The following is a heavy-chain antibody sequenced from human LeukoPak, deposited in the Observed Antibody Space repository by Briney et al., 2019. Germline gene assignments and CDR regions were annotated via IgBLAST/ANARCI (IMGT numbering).Heavy chain of an antibody. Sequence: GGSLRLSCAASGFTFSNFWMAWVRQARAKGLEWVAHIKEDGSDKKYVDSVKGRFTISRDNPKNSLYLQMNSLRAEDTAVYYCARDIGYHTFDYWGQGGLVTVSS. CDR1: GFTFSNFW. V-gene: IGHV3-7*05. CDR2: IKEDGSDK. J-gene: IGHJ4*02. D-gene: IGHD5-12*01. CDR3: ARDIGYHTFDY.